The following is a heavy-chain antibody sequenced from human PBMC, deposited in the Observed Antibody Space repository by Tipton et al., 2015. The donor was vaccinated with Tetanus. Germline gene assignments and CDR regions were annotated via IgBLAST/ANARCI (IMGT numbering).Heavy chain of an antibody. J-gene: IGHJ4*02. CDR3: VRDKVGGITGFDH. CDR2: INTHNGDT. V-gene: IGHV1-18*01. CDR1: GYTFTGYD. D-gene: IGHD1-26*01. Sequence: QVQLVQSGAEVKRPGASVKVSCKSSGYTFTGYDVSWVRQAPGQGLEWMGWINTHNGDTNYAQKFEDRVTMTTDTSTSTAYMELRGLRSDDPAVYFCVRDKVGGITGFDHWGQGTLVTVSS.